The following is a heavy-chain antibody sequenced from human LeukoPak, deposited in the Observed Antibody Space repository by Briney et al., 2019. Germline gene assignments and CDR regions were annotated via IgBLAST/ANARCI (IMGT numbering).Heavy chain of an antibody. Sequence: PGGSLRLSCAASGFTFSSYSMNWVRQAPGKGLEWVSYISSSGSTIYYADSVKGRFTISRDNSKNTLYLQMNSLRAEDTAVYYCARGRVAATSDAFDIWGQGTMVTVSS. CDR1: GFTFSSYS. CDR2: ISSSGSTI. CDR3: ARGRVAATSDAFDI. D-gene: IGHD2-15*01. J-gene: IGHJ3*02. V-gene: IGHV3-48*01.